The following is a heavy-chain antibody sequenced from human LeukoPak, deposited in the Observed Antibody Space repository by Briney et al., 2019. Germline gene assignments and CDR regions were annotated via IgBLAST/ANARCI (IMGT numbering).Heavy chain of an antibody. CDR1: GFSFSGHD. CDR2: ISFSSTYI. J-gene: IGHJ5*02. V-gene: IGHV3-21*01. CDR3: ARADCSGSTCYLRRSWFDP. D-gene: IGHD2-2*01. Sequence: PGRSLRLSCAPSGFSFSGHDMNSARQAPGKGLEWVSSISFSSTYIYYADSVRGRFTISRDHTKNSLYLQMNSLRVEDTAVYYCARADCSGSTCYLRRSWFDPWGQGALVTVSS.